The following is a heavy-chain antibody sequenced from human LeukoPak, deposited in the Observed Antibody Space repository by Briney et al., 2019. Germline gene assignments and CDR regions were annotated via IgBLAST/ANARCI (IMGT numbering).Heavy chain of an antibody. CDR2: INHSGST. Sequence: PSETLSLTCAVYGGSFSGYYWSWLRQPPGKGLEWIVEINHSGSTNYNPSLKSRVTISVDPSKNQFSLKLSSVTAADTAVYYCARGRGSSWYGLDYWGQGTLVTVSS. CDR1: GGSFSGYY. CDR3: ARGRGSSWYGLDY. D-gene: IGHD6-13*01. J-gene: IGHJ4*02. V-gene: IGHV4-34*01.